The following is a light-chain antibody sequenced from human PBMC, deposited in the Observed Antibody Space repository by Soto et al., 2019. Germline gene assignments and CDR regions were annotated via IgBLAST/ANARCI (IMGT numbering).Light chain of an antibody. J-gene: IGLJ1*01. Sequence: QSVLTQPPSASGTPGQRVTISCSGSSSNIGNHYVYWYQHLPGTAPKLLIYRNNQRPSGVPDRFSGSHSGTSGSLAISGLRSEDEADYYCAAWDDSLSGYVFGPGTKVTVL. CDR1: SSNIGNHY. CDR3: AAWDDSLSGYV. CDR2: RNN. V-gene: IGLV1-47*01.